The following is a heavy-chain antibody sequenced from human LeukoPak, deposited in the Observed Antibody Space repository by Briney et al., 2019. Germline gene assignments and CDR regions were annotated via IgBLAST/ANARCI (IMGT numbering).Heavy chain of an antibody. J-gene: IGHJ5*02. D-gene: IGHD3-10*01. CDR3: ARGLENTMVRGVIDWFDP. CDR2: IWYDGSNK. V-gene: IGHV3-33*01. Sequence: PGGSLRLSCAASGFTFSSYGMHWVRQAPGKGLEWVAVIWYDGSNKYYADSVKGRFTISRDNSKNTLYLQMDSLRAEDTAVYYCARGLENTMVRGVIDWFDPWGQGTLVTVSS. CDR1: GFTFSSYG.